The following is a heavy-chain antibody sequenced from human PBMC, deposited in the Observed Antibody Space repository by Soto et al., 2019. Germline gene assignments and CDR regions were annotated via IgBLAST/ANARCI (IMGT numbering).Heavy chain of an antibody. CDR1: SYY. V-gene: IGHV4-39*01. J-gene: IGHJ5*02. Sequence: SYYWGWIRQPPGKGLEWIGSIYYSGSTYYNPSLKSRVTISVDTSKNQFSLKLSSVTAADTAVYYCASPKIAFYNWFDPWGQGTLVTVSS. CDR3: ASPKIAFYNWFDP. CDR2: IYYSGST. D-gene: IGHD3-3*02.